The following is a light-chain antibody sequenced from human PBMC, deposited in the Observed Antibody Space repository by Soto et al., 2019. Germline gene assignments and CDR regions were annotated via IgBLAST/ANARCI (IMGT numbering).Light chain of an antibody. CDR3: QQYGSSIQT. V-gene: IGKV3-20*01. J-gene: IGKJ5*01. CDR1: QSVGSNY. Sequence: EIVLTQFPGTLSLSSGERATRXXRASQSVGSNYLAWCQQRPGQPPNXXIFGASHRAPDIPDRFSGSGSGTDFTLTISRLEPEDFAVYYCQQYGSSIQTFGQGTRLEIK. CDR2: GAS.